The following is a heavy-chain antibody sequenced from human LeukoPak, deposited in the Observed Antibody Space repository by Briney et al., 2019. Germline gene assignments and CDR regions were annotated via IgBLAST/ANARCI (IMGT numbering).Heavy chain of an antibody. Sequence: AASVRVSCKASGYTFTDYYIHWVRQAPGQGLEWMGGIIPIFGTANYAQKFQGRVTITADESTSTAYMELSSLRSEDTAVYYCARDQAPPSPSAFDIWGQGTMVTVSS. J-gene: IGHJ3*02. V-gene: IGHV1-69*13. CDR2: IIPIFGTA. CDR3: ARDQAPPSPSAFDI. CDR1: GYTFTDYY.